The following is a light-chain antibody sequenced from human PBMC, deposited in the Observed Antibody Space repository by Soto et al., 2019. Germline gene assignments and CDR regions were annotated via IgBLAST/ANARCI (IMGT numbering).Light chain of an antibody. CDR1: SSDVGGYNY. J-gene: IGLJ3*02. CDR3: CSWAGNSLV. Sequence: QSALTQPRSVSGSPGQSVTISCTGTSSDVGGYNYVSWYQQHPGKAPKIKIYDVNERPAGVLDRFSGSKSGNTASLTISGLQAEDEADYYCCSWAGNSLVFGGGTKLTDL. CDR2: DVN. V-gene: IGLV2-11*01.